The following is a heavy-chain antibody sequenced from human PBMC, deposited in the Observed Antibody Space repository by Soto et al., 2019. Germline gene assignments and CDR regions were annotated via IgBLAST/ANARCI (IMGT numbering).Heavy chain of an antibody. J-gene: IGHJ3*02. Sequence: PGGSLRLSCAASGFTFSDYYMSWIRQAPGKGLEWVSYISSSSSYTNYADSVKGRFTISRDNAKNSLYLQMNSLRAEDTAVYYCARDLSLSVAGTSAFDIWGQGTMVTVSS. CDR3: ARDLSLSVAGTSAFDI. CDR2: ISSSSSYT. CDR1: GFTFSDYY. D-gene: IGHD6-19*01. V-gene: IGHV3-11*06.